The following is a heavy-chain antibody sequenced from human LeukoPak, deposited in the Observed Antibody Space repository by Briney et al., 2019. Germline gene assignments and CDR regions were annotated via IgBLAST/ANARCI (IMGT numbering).Heavy chain of an antibody. V-gene: IGHV1-3*01. CDR3: AIHCTGGSCSRSYYFDY. J-gene: IGHJ4*02. D-gene: IGHD2-15*01. Sequence: ASVKVSCKASGYTFSSYAMQWVRQAPGQRLEWMGSINAGNGDTKYAQKFQGRVTITRDTSASTAYMDLSSLRSEDTAVYYCAIHCTGGSCSRSYYFDYWGQATLVTVSS. CDR2: INAGNGDT. CDR1: GYTFSSYA.